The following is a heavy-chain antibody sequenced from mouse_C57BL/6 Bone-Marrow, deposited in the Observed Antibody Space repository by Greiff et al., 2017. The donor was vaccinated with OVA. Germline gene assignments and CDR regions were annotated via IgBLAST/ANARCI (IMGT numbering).Heavy chain of an antibody. CDR1: GFTFSSYA. CDR3: ARRYGSTYYFDY. D-gene: IGHD1-1*01. J-gene: IGHJ2*01. CDR2: ISDGGSYT. V-gene: IGHV5-4*03. Sequence: EVHLVESGGGLVKPGGSLKLSCAASGFTFSSYAMSWVRQTPEKRLEWVATISDGGSYTYYPDNVKGRFTISRDNAKNNLYLQMSHLKSEDTAMYYCARRYGSTYYFDYWGQGTTLTVSS.